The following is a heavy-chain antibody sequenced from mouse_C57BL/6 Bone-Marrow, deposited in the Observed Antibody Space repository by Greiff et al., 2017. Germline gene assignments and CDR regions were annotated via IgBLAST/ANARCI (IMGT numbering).Heavy chain of an antibody. D-gene: IGHD2-4*01. CDR3: ARDPYDYDEGGFDY. CDR2: INYDGSST. J-gene: IGHJ2*01. V-gene: IGHV5-16*01. Sequence: EVKLVESEGGLVQPGSSMTLSCTASGFTFSDYYMAWVRQVPEKGLEWVANINYDGSSTYYLDSLKSRFIISRDNAKNILYLQMSSLKSEDTATYYGARDPYDYDEGGFDYWGQGTTLTVSS. CDR1: GFTFSDYY.